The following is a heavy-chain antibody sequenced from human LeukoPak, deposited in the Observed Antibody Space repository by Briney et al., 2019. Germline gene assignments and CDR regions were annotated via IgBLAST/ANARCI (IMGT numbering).Heavy chain of an antibody. V-gene: IGHV4-59*08. J-gene: IGHJ3*02. CDR1: GGSISGYH. CDR2: IYYSGST. Sequence: PSETLSLTCTVSGGSISGYHWNWIRQPPGKGLEWIGYIYYSGSTDSNPSLKSRVTISVDTSKNQFTLKLTSVTAADTAMYYCARRNDFDIWGPGTTVTVSS. CDR3: ARRNDFDI.